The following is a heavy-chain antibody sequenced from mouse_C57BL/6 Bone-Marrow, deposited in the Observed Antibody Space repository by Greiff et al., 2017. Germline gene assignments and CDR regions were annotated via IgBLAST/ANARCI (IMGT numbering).Heavy chain of an antibody. CDR1: GYTFTSYW. Sequence: VQGVEPGAELVKPGASVKLSCKASGYTFTSYWMHWVKQRPGQGLEWIGMIHPNSGSTNYNEKFKSKATLTVDKSSSTAYMQLSSLTSEDSAVYYCASFYYYVDYWGQGTSVTVSS. V-gene: IGHV1-64*01. CDR3: ASFYYYVDY. D-gene: IGHD1-1*01. J-gene: IGHJ4*01. CDR2: IHPNSGST.